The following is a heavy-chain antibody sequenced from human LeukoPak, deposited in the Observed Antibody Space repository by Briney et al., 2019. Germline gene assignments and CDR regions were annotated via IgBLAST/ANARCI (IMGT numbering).Heavy chain of an antibody. CDR1: GYTFTSYY. J-gene: IGHJ6*04. D-gene: IGHD2-2*01. Sequence: ASVKVSRKASGYTFTSYYLHWVRQAPGQGPEWMGVINPSGASTNYAQKFQGRVTMTRDMSTTTVYMELSSLRSEDTAVYYCARDLNVVVPTPGVWGKGTTVTVSS. V-gene: IGHV1-46*01. CDR2: INPSGAST. CDR3: ARDLNVVVPTPGV.